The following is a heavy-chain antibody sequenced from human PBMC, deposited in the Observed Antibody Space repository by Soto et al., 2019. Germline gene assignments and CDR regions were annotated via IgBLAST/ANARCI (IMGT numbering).Heavy chain of an antibody. CDR1: GGSISSYY. Sequence: SETLSLTCTVSGGSISSYYWSWIRQPCGKGLEWSGRIYTSGSTNYNPSLKSRVTMSVDTSKNQFSLKLSSVTAADTAVYYCARDGELIPLDYWGQATLVTVSS. CDR2: IYTSGST. D-gene: IGHD3-16*01. J-gene: IGHJ4*02. CDR3: ARDGELIPLDY. V-gene: IGHV4-4*07.